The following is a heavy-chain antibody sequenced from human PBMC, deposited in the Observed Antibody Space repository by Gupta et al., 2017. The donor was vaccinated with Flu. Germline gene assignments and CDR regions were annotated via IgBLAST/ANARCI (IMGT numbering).Heavy chain of an antibody. D-gene: IGHD6-13*01. CDR2: INHSGST. CDR3: ARVRREQQLVLFFKGVWFDP. CDR1: GWSFSGSY. V-gene: IGHV4-34*01. Sequence: QVQLQQWGAGLLKPSETLSLTCAVYGWSFSGSYWSWIRQPPGKGLEWIGEINHSGSTNYNPSLKSRVTISVDTSKNQFSLKLSSVTAADTAVYYCARVRREQQLVLFFKGVWFDPWGQGTLVTVSS. J-gene: IGHJ5*02.